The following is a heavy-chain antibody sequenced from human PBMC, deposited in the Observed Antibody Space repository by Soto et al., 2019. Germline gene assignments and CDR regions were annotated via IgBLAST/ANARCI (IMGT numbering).Heavy chain of an antibody. Sequence: SGPTLVNPTQPLPLTCTFSGFSLTTSGVGVAWIRQPPGKALEWLALIYYNDEKRYSPSLSGRLTITKDTAKNQVVLTMTNMDPVDTATYSCAHSRGYGNSPTLDYWGQGTLVTVSS. CDR1: GFSLTTSGVG. D-gene: IGHD5-18*01. CDR3: AHSRGYGNSPTLDY. CDR2: IYYNDEK. V-gene: IGHV2-5*01. J-gene: IGHJ4*02.